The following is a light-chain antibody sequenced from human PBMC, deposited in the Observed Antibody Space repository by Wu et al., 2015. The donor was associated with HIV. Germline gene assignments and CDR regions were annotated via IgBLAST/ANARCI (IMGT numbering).Light chain of an antibody. CDR2: GAS. CDR1: QSTSY. CDR3: QQRDNWLT. Sequence: IVLTQSPATLSLSPGERATLSCRASQSTSYLAWYQQKPGQAPRLLIYGASKRATGIPARFSGSGSGTDFTLTISSLEPEDFAVYYCQQRDNWLTFGGGPRWRS. V-gene: IGKV3-11*01. J-gene: IGKJ4*01.